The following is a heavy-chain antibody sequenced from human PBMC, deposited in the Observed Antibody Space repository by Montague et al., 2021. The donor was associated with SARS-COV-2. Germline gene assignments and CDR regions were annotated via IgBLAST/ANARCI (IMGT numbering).Heavy chain of an antibody. J-gene: IGHJ4*02. V-gene: IGHV3-33*01. D-gene: IGHD3-10*01. CDR3: ARDSSILLWFGELSV. CDR2: IWYDGSNK. CDR1: GFTFSSYG. Sequence: SLRLSCVASGFTFSSYGLHWVRQAPGKGLEWVAVIWYDGSNKYYADSVKGRFTISRDNSKNTLYLQMNSLRAEDTAVYYCARDSSILLWFGELSVWGQGTLVTVSA.